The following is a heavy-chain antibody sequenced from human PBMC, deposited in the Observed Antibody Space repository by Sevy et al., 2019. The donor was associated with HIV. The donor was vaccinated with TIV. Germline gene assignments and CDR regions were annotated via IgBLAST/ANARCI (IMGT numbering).Heavy chain of an antibody. V-gene: IGHV4-59*01. CDR3: ARDQQQISRFHAFDI. CDR2: IYYSGST. D-gene: IGHD6-13*01. Sequence: SETLSLTCTVSGGPISSYYWSWIRQPPGKGLEWIGYIYYSGSTNYNPSLKSRVTISVDTSKNQFSLKLSPVTAADTAVYYCARDQQQISRFHAFDIWGQGTMVTVSS. CDR1: GGPISSYY. J-gene: IGHJ3*02.